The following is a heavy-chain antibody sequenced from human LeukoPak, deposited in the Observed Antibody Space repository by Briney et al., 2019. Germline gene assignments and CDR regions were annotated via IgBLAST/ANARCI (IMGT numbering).Heavy chain of an antibody. J-gene: IGHJ6*02. Sequence: SVKVSCKASGGTFISYAISWVRQAPGQGLEWMGGIIPIFGTANYAQKFQGRVTITADESTSTAYMELSSLRSEDTAVYYCARERIAAAGSLLYYYGMDVWGQGTTVTVSS. V-gene: IGHV1-69*13. CDR1: GGTFISYA. CDR2: IIPIFGTA. D-gene: IGHD6-13*01. CDR3: ARERIAAAGSLLYYYGMDV.